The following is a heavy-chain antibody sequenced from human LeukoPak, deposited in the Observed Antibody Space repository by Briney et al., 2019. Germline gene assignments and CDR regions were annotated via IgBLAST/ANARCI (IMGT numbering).Heavy chain of an antibody. J-gene: IGHJ4*02. D-gene: IGHD7-27*01. CDR2: IRGSASGLGSGM. CDR1: GFIFSDYS. V-gene: IGHV3-48*04. CDR3: ARDNNWGFDY. Sequence: GGSLRLSCAASGFIFSDYSMNWVRQAPGKGLEWVSNIRGSASGLGSGMYYADSVKGRFTISRDDAKNPLYLQMSSLRAEDTAFYYCARDNNWGFDYWGQGTRVTVSS.